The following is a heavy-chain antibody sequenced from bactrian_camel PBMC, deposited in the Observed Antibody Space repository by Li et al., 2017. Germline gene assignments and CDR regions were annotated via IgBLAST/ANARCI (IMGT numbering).Heavy chain of an antibody. CDR1: GITEGTNC. V-gene: IGHV3S60*01. D-gene: IGHD7*01. Sequence: QLVESGGGSVQAGGSLGLSCEVSGITEGTNCIGWFRQAPGKEREAVAQINLATGASYYHDSVKGRFTISHDNAKRYNSENTVSLQLNSVKPDDSGTYYCAYESGTTPDLCRRRGPGGYFGQGTQVTVS. CDR2: INLATGAS. J-gene: IGHJ4*01.